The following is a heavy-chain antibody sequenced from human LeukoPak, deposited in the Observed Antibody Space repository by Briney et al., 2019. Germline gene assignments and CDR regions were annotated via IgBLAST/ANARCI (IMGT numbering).Heavy chain of an antibody. CDR1: GFTFSSYA. CDR2: ISGSGGST. J-gene: IGHJ3*02. V-gene: IGHV3-23*01. CDR3: AKDLSGITIFGVVIIPNAFDI. D-gene: IGHD3-3*01. Sequence: GGALRLSCADSGFTFSSYAMSWVRQAPGKGLEWVSAISGSGGSTYYADSVKGRFTISRDNFKNTLYLQMNSLRAEDTAVYYCAKDLSGITIFGVVIIPNAFDIWGQGTMVTVSS.